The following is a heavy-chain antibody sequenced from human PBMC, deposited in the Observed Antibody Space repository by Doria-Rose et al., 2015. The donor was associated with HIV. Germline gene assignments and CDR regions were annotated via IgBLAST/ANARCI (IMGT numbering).Heavy chain of an antibody. CDR2: IFSDDER. V-gene: IGHV2-26*01. J-gene: IGHJ4*02. D-gene: IGHD6-13*01. CDR3: ARIKSSRWYHKYYFDF. CDR1: GVSLSSPGMS. Sequence: QITLKESGPVLVKPTETLTLTCTVSGVSLSSPGMSVSWIRQPPGKALAWLANIFSDDERSYKTSLKSRLAISRGTSKSQVVLTMTDMDPVDTATYYCARIKSSRWYHKYYFDFWGQGTLVIVSA.